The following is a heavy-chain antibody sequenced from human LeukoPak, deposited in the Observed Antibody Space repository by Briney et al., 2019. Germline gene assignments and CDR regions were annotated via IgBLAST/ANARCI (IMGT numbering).Heavy chain of an antibody. CDR1: GFTFGDYA. V-gene: IGHV3-49*04. CDR2: IRSKAYGGTT. J-gene: IGHJ4*02. Sequence: GGSLRLSCTASGFTFGDYAMSWVRQAPGKGLEWVGFIRSKAYGGTTEYAASVRGRFTISRDDSKSIAYLQMNSLKTEDTAVYYCTRGGWYRGGAFPFDYWGQGTLVTVSS. CDR3: TRGGWYRGGAFPFDY. D-gene: IGHD6-19*01.